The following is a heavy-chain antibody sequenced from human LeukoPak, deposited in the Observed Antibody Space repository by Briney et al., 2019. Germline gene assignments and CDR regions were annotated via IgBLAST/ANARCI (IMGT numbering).Heavy chain of an antibody. D-gene: IGHD2-21*02. Sequence: PSETLSLTCTLSGDSIGRYYWGWIRQPPGKGLEWIGYIYYSGGTNYNPSLKSRVTISVDTSKNQFSLKLSSVTAADTAVYYCARHGGDWTFDFWGQGLLVSVSS. V-gene: IGHV4-59*08. CDR1: GDSIGRYY. CDR2: IYYSGGT. J-gene: IGHJ4*02. CDR3: ARHGGDWTFDF.